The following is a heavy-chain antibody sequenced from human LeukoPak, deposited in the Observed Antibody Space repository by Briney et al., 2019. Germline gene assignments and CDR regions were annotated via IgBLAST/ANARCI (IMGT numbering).Heavy chain of an antibody. V-gene: IGHV3-30-3*01. CDR2: ISYDGSNK. D-gene: IGHD2-21*02. J-gene: IGHJ4*02. Sequence: GGSLRLSCAASGFTLSSYAMHWVRQAPGKGLEWVAVISYDGSNKYYADSVKGRFTISRDNSKNTLYLQMNSLRAEDTAVYYCARVPTCGGDCYSYTFDYWGQGTLVTVSS. CDR1: GFTLSSYA. CDR3: ARVPTCGGDCYSYTFDY.